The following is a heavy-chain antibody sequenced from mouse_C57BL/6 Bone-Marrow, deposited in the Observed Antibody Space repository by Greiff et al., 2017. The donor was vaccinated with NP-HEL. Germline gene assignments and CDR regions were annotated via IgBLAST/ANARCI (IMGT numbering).Heavy chain of an antibody. Sequence: VKLMESGGGLVKPGGSLKLSCAASGFTFSSYAMSWVRQTPEKRLEWVATISDGGSYTYYPDNVKGRFTISRDNAKNNLYLQMSHLKSEDTAMYYCARAGLDFDVWGTGTTVTVSS. CDR3: ARAGLDFDV. V-gene: IGHV5-4*03. CDR1: GFTFSSYA. J-gene: IGHJ1*03. D-gene: IGHD4-1*01. CDR2: ISDGGSYT.